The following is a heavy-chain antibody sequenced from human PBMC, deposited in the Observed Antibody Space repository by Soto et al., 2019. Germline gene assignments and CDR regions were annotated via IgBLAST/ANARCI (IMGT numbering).Heavy chain of an antibody. J-gene: IGHJ2*01. CDR3: AKEGRNSYGYDL. CDR2: ITNTGDNT. V-gene: IGHV3-23*01. CDR1: GFPFSTYA. Sequence: EVQLLESGGDLVQPGGSLRLSCAASGFPFSTYAMSWVRQAPGKGLEWVSIITNTGDNTHYTESVKGRFTISRDNSXXXXXXXXXXXXXXXXXXXYCAKEGRNSYGYDLWGQGILVTVSS. D-gene: IGHD5-18*01.